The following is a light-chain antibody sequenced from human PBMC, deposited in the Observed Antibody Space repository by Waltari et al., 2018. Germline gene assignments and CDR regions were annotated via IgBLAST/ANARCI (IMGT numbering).Light chain of an antibody. CDR2: GAS. CDR1: QSVGDN. J-gene: IGKJ2*01. V-gene: IGKV3-15*01. Sequence: EIVMTQSPATLSVSPGDRATLSCRASQSVGDNLAWYQRKPGQAPRLLLFGASTRATGIPARFSGSGSGTEFTLTISSLQSEDFATYYCQQYFAWPPVHTFGQGTTLEIK. CDR3: QQYFAWPPVHT.